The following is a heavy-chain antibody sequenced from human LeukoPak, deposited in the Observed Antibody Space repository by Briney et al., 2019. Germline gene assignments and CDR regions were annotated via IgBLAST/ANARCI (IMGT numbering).Heavy chain of an antibody. CDR1: GFTFSSYA. CDR3: AKGLGNYDFWSGYLGVIFDY. J-gene: IGHJ4*02. Sequence: GGSLRLSCAASGFTFSSYAMSWVRQAPGKGLEWVSAISGSGGSTYYADSVKGRFTISRDNSKNTLYLQMNSLRAEDTAVYYCAKGLGNYDFWSGYLGVIFDYWGQGTLVTVSS. V-gene: IGHV3-23*01. CDR2: ISGSGGST. D-gene: IGHD3-3*01.